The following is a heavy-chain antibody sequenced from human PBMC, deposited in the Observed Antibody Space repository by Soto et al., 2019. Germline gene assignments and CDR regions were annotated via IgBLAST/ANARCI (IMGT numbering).Heavy chain of an antibody. CDR2: INPNSGGT. D-gene: IGHD5-12*01. CDR1: GYTFTGYY. J-gene: IGHJ4*02. Sequence: ASVKVSCKASGYTFTGYYMHWVRQAPGQGLEWMGWINPNSGGTNYAQKFQGWVTMTRDTSISTAYMELSRLRSDDTAVYYCARGGDIGYSGYEPFDYWGQGTLVTVSS. V-gene: IGHV1-2*04. CDR3: ARGGDIGYSGYEPFDY.